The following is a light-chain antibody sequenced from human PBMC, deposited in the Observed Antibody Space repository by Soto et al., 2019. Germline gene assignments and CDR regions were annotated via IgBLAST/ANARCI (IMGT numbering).Light chain of an antibody. V-gene: IGKV3-15*01. Sequence: EIVLTQSPASLSVSPGERATLSCRASQSVRSKVAWYQQKPGQDPSLVLYDTDTSATGIPARFSGGGFGTEFTLTISSLQPADFAVYYCEQYNNWFSITFGQGTRVEIK. J-gene: IGKJ5*01. CDR2: DTD. CDR1: QSVRSK. CDR3: EQYNNWFSIT.